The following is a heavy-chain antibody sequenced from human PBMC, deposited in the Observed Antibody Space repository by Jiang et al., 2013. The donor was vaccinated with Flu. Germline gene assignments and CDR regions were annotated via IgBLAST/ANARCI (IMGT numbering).Heavy chain of an antibody. J-gene: IGHJ4*02. V-gene: IGHV1-69*06. Sequence: IPIFGTANYAQKFQGRVTITADKSTSTAYMELSSLRSEDTAVYYCASGYYYDSSGYLALDYWGQGTLVTVSS. CDR3: ASGYYYDSSGYLALDY. D-gene: IGHD3-22*01. CDR2: IPIFGTA.